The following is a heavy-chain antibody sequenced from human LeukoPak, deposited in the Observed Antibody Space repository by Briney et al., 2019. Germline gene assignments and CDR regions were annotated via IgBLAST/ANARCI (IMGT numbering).Heavy chain of an antibody. Sequence: GESLKISCKGSGYSFTSYWIGWVRQMPGKGLEWMGIIYPGDSDTRYSPSFQGQVTISADKSISTAYLQWSSLKASDTAMYYCARRKGYSSSSLYYFDYWGQGTLVTVSS. CDR1: GYSFTSYW. CDR2: IYPGDSDT. CDR3: ARRKGYSSSSLYYFDY. D-gene: IGHD6-6*01. V-gene: IGHV5-51*01. J-gene: IGHJ4*02.